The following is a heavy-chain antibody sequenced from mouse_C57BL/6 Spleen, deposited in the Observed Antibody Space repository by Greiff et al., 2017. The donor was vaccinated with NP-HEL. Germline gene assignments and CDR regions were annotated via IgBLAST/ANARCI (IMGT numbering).Heavy chain of an antibody. Sequence: VQLQQSGAELAKPGASVKLSCKASGYTFTSYWMHWVKQRPGQGLEWIGYIYPSSGYTKYNQKFKDKATLTADKSSSTAYMQLSSLTYEDSAVYYCGRRDYGNYAGFGDWGKGTTLTFSS. CDR3: GRRDYGNYAGFGD. D-gene: IGHD2-1*01. J-gene: IGHJ2*01. V-gene: IGHV1-7*01. CDR2: IYPSSGYT. CDR1: GYTFTSYW.